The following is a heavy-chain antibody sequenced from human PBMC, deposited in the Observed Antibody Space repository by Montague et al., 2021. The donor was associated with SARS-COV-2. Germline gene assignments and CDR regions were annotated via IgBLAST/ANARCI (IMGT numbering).Heavy chain of an antibody. Sequence: SEPLSLTCTVSAGSINNYYWSWIRQSAGKGLEWIGRIYPSGDTNYNPSLKSRVTVSVDTSKSQFSLNLNSLTVADTAVYYCASSYGSGYYGFDYWGQGIPVTVSS. J-gene: IGHJ4*02. V-gene: IGHV4-4*07. CDR1: AGSINNYY. CDR2: IYPSGDT. D-gene: IGHD3-10*01. CDR3: ASSYGSGYYGFDY.